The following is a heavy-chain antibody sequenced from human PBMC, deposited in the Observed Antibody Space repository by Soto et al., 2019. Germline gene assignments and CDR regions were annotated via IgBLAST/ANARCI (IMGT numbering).Heavy chain of an antibody. Sequence: EVQLVQSGAEVKKPGESLRISCKGSGYSFISYWISWVRQMPGKGLEWMGRIDPSDSYTNYSPSFQCHVTISADKSISSAYLQCSSLKASDAALYFCATLRVGFGEVLTYWGQGPLVTISS. CDR2: IDPSDSYT. D-gene: IGHD3-10*01. J-gene: IGHJ4*02. V-gene: IGHV5-10-1*01. CDR1: GYSFISYW. CDR3: ATLRVGFGEVLTY.